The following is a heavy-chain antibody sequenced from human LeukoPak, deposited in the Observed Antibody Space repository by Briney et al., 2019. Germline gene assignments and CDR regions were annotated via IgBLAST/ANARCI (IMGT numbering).Heavy chain of an antibody. CDR2: IWYDGSNK. CDR1: GFTFSSYG. V-gene: IGHV3-33*01. J-gene: IGHJ4*02. Sequence: GRSLRLSCAASGFTFSSYGMHWVRQAPGKGLEWVAVIWYDGSNKYYADSVKGRFTISRDNSKNTLYLQMNSLRAEDTAVYYCARGVRADIVVVPAAPGFDYWGQGTLVTVSS. D-gene: IGHD2-2*01. CDR3: ARGVRADIVVVPAAPGFDY.